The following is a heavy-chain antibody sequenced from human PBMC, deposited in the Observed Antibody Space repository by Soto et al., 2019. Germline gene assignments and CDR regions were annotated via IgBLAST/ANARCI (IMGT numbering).Heavy chain of an antibody. CDR2: LYNDERT. J-gene: IGHJ4*02. CDR3: AREPLAHSYFDF. V-gene: IGHV4-4*07. CDR1: GDSVSSHY. Sequence: LSLTCTVSGDSVSSHYWSWIRQPAGKGLEWLGRLYNDERTNYNPSLKSRVTMSMDTSKNQFSLKLTSVTAADSAVYFCAREPLAHSYFDFWGQGTLVTVSS.